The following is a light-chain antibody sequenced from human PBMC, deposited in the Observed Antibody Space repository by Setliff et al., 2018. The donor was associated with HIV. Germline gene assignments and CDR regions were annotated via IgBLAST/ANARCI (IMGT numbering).Light chain of an antibody. Sequence: QSVLTQPASVSGSPGQPITISCSGTSSDVGSYNFVSWYQQHPGKAPQLIIYDVSQRPSGVSSRFSGSKSGNTASLTISGLQAEDQADYYCCSYTSSLTYVFGTGTKVTVL. CDR2: DVS. CDR1: SSDVGSYNF. CDR3: CSYTSSLTYV. V-gene: IGLV2-14*03. J-gene: IGLJ1*01.